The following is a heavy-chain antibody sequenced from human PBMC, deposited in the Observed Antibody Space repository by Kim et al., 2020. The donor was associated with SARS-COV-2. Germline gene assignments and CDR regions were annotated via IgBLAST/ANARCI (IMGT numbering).Heavy chain of an antibody. CDR3: AKVGSEGEDYYYGMDV. CDR2: ISGSGGST. D-gene: IGHD3-16*01. Sequence: GGSLRLSCAASGFTFSSYAMSWVRQAPGKGLEWVSAISGSGGSTYYADSVKGRFTISRDNSKNTLYLQMNSLRAEDTAVYYCAKVGSEGEDYYYGMDVWGQGTTVTVSS. CDR1: GFTFSSYA. V-gene: IGHV3-23*01. J-gene: IGHJ6*02.